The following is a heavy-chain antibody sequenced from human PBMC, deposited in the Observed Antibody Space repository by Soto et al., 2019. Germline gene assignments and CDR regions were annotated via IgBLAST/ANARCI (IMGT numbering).Heavy chain of an antibody. CDR1: GGAMSSGDYY. J-gene: IGHJ5*02. D-gene: IGHD3-10*01. CDR3: ARAPLMVRRAYWNWFDP. V-gene: IGHV4-30-4*01. CDR2: IYYSGST. Sequence: SLASTVSGGAMSSGDYYWGWIRQPPGKGLEWIGYIYYSGSTYYNPSLKSRVTISVDTSKNQFSLKLSSVTAAYTAVYYCARAPLMVRRAYWNWFDPWGQGTLVTVSS.